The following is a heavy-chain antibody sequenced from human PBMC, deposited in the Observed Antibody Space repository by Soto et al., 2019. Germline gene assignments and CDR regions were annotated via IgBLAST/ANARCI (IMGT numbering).Heavy chain of an antibody. CDR3: GREGFLGGGGVYYFDY. V-gene: IGHV4-59*01. Sequence: SETLSLTCTVSGGSISSYYWSWIRQPPGKGLEWIGYIYYSGSTNYNPPLKSRVTISVDTSKNQFSLKLSSVTAADTAVYYGGREGFLGGGGVYYFDYWGQGTLVTVSS. CDR1: GGSISSYY. J-gene: IGHJ4*02. D-gene: IGHD3-3*01. CDR2: IYYSGST.